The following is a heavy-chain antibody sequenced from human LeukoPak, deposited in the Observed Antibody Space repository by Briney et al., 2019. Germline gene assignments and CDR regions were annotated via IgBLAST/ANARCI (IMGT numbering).Heavy chain of an antibody. D-gene: IGHD3-22*01. CDR2: ISAYNGNT. J-gene: IGHJ4*02. CDR3: ARDAYYDSSGYYSHTYFDY. Sequence: GASVNVSCKASGYTFTSYGISWVRQAPGQGLEWMGWISAYNGNTNYAQKLQGRVTMTTDTSTSTAYMELRSLRSDDTAVYYCARDAYYDSSGYYSHTYFDYWGQGTLVTVSS. V-gene: IGHV1-18*01. CDR1: GYTFTSYG.